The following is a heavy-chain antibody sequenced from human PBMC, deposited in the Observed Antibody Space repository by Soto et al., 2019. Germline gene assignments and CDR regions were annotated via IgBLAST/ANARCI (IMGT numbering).Heavy chain of an antibody. D-gene: IGHD3-16*01. CDR1: GFTFNNYA. Sequence: EVQLLESGGGLVQPGESLRVSCAVSGFTFNNYAMSWVRQAPGKGLEWVSIISGTGDATYYAASVKGRFTISRDNSKSTLCLQVYSLGAEDTAIYLCAKWGSSKNLNSGGQGTLVTVSS. V-gene: IGHV3-23*01. CDR3: AKWGSSKNLNS. J-gene: IGHJ4*02. CDR2: ISGTGDAT.